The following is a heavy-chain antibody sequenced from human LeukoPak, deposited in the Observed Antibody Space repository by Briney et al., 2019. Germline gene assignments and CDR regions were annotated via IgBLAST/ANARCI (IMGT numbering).Heavy chain of an antibody. D-gene: IGHD2-15*01. CDR3: AARVVVAARATHDFDY. CDR2: IVVGSGNT. CDR1: GFTFTSSA. Sequence: ASVKVSCKASGFTFTSSAMQWVRQARGQRLEWIGWIVVGSGNTNYAQKFQERVTITRDMSTSTAYMELSSLRSEDTAVYYCAARVVVAARATHDFDYWGQGTLVTVSS. J-gene: IGHJ4*02. V-gene: IGHV1-58*02.